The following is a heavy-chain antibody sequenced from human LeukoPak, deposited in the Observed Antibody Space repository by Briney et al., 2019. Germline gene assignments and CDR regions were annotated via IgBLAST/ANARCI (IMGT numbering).Heavy chain of an antibody. Sequence: GGSLRLSCAASGFTFSSYSMNWVRQAPGKGLEWVAVISYDGSNKYYADSVKGRFTISRDNSKNTLYLQMNSLRAEDTAVYYCAKDPLRYCSGGSCAGYFDYWGQGTLVTVSS. J-gene: IGHJ4*02. CDR3: AKDPLRYCSGGSCAGYFDY. CDR1: GFTFSSYS. CDR2: ISYDGSNK. V-gene: IGHV3-30*18. D-gene: IGHD2-15*01.